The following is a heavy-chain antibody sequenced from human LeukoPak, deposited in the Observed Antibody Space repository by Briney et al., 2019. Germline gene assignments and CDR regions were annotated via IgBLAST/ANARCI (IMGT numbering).Heavy chain of an antibody. V-gene: IGHV4-34*01. Sequence: SETLSLTCAVYGGSFSGYYWSWIRQTPGKGLEWIGEINHSGSTNYNPSLKSRVTISVDTSKNQFSLKLSSVTAADTAVYYCARVHYPKGWFDPWGQGTLVTVSS. J-gene: IGHJ5*02. CDR2: INHSGST. D-gene: IGHD3-10*01. CDR1: GGSFSGYY. CDR3: ARVHYPKGWFDP.